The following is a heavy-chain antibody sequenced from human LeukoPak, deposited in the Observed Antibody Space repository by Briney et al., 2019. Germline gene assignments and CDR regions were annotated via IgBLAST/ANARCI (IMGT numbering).Heavy chain of an antibody. Sequence: EASVKVSCKASGYTFTGYYMHRVRQAPGQGLEWMGRINPNSGGTNYAQKFQGRVTMTRDTSISTAYMELSRLRSDDTAVYYCAVGYSSSYDAFDIWGQGTMVTVSS. J-gene: IGHJ3*02. CDR3: AVGYSSSYDAFDI. V-gene: IGHV1-2*06. D-gene: IGHD6-13*01. CDR1: GYTFTGYY. CDR2: INPNSGGT.